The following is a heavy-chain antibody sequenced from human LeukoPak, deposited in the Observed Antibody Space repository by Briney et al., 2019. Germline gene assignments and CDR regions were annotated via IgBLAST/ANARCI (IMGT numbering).Heavy chain of an antibody. CDR2: IHYSGST. Sequence: SETLSLTCTVSGGSISTYYWNWIRQPPGKGLEWIGYIHYSGSTNYNPSLKSRVTVSVDTSTNQFSLKLSSVTAADTAVYYCARKPIVNSAWYYFDYWGQGTLVTVSS. V-gene: IGHV4-59*12. D-gene: IGHD3-22*01. CDR3: ARKPIVNSAWYYFDY. CDR1: GGSISTYY. J-gene: IGHJ4*02.